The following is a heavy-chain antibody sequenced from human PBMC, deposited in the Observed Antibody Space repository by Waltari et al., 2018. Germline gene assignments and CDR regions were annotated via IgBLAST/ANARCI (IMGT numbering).Heavy chain of an antibody. V-gene: IGHV3-53*01. Sequence: EVQLVESGGGLIQPGGSLRLSCAASGFTVSSNYMSWVRQAPGKGLVWGWVLYSSGSTYNADSVKGRSTISRDNSKNTLYLQMNSLRAEDTAVYYCARVISYRGTHFDYWGQGTLVTVSS. CDR1: GFTVSSNY. J-gene: IGHJ4*02. CDR2: LYSSGST. CDR3: ARVISYRGTHFDY. D-gene: IGHD1-26*01.